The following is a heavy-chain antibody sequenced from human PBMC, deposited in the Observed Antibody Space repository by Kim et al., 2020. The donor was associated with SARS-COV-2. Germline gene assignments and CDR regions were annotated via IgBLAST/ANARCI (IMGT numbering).Heavy chain of an antibody. V-gene: IGHV1-18*01. J-gene: IGHJ4*02. CDR3: ARGEHIVLVTAMDY. Sequence: AQKVQGRVTMSTDTSTNTAYMELRSLRSDDTAVYYCARGEHIVLVTAMDYWGQGTLVSVSS. D-gene: IGHD2-21*02.